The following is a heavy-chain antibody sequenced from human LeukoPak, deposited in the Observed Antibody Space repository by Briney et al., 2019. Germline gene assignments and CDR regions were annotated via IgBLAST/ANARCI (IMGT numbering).Heavy chain of an antibody. Sequence: PSETLSLTCAVYGGSFSGYYWSWIRQPPGKGLEWIGEINHSGSTNYNPSLKSRVTISVDTSKNQFSLKLSSVTAADTAVCYCAGYYAIDAFDIWGQGTMVTVSS. V-gene: IGHV4-34*01. D-gene: IGHD3-10*01. CDR1: GGSFSGYY. CDR2: INHSGST. CDR3: AGYYAIDAFDI. J-gene: IGHJ3*02.